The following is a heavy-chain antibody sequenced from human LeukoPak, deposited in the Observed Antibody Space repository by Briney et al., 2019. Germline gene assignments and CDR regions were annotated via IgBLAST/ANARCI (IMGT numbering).Heavy chain of an antibody. D-gene: IGHD2-15*01. J-gene: IGHJ4*02. CDR3: ARTRYCSGATCYSPELFHS. V-gene: IGHV4-38-2*01. Sequence: PSETLSLTCAVSGYSISSGFHWGWLRQSPGKGLEWIGSIFHGGNTYYNPSLKSRVTISVDTSMNQFSLRVTSVTAADTAVYYYARTRYCSGATCYSPELFHSWGQGTLVTVSS. CDR2: IFHGGNT. CDR1: GYSISSGFH.